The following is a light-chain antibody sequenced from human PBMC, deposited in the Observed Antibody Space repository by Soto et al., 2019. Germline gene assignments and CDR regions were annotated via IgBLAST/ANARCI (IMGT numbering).Light chain of an antibody. J-gene: IGKJ1*01. CDR1: QDINNY. CDR2: GAS. CDR3: QKYNNAPWT. Sequence: DIQMTQSPSSLSASVGDRVTITCRASQDINNYLAWYQQKPGKVPELIIYGASTLQSGVPSRFSGSGSETDFTLTITNLQPEDVATYYCQKYNNAPWTFGQGTKVEI. V-gene: IGKV1-27*01.